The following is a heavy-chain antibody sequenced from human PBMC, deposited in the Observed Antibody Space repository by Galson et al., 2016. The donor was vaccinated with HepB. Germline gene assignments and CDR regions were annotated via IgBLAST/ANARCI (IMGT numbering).Heavy chain of an antibody. CDR2: MNPNTGNT. J-gene: IGHJ4*02. Sequence: SVKVSCKASGYSFTTQDINWVREAPGQGLEWLGWMNPNTGNTGYAQNLQGRVTMTRNTSISTAYMELSSLTSDDTAVYYCARTTARVVLTGYDFDSWGQGTLVTVSS. CDR1: GYSFTTQD. V-gene: IGHV1-8*01. CDR3: ARTTARVVLTGYDFDS. D-gene: IGHD4/OR15-4a*01.